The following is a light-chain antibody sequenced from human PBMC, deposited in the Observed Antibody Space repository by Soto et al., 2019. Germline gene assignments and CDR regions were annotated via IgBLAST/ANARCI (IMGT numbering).Light chain of an antibody. CDR1: GSDIGAYNY. V-gene: IGLV2-14*01. Sequence: QSVLTQPASVSGSPGQSVTISCTGTGSDIGAYNYVSWFQQNPGKAPKLMIYEVTNRPSGVSYRFSGSKSGNTASLTISGLQAEDEADYYCSSYTTSSIYVFGTGTKLTVL. J-gene: IGLJ1*01. CDR3: SSYTTSSIYV. CDR2: EVT.